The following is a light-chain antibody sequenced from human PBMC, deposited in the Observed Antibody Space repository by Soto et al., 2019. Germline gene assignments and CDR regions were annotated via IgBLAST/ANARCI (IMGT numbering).Light chain of an antibody. CDR3: QQCIVSPYT. CDR1: QSLNSR. V-gene: IGKV1-39*01. CDR2: ETS. Sequence: IQMTQSPSSLSASVGDRVTITCRASQSLNSRLTWYQQKPGEAPKLLIYETSFLESGAPSRFSGSGSETDFTLTISSLQPDDFATYYCQQCIVSPYTFGQGTKLDIK. J-gene: IGKJ2*01.